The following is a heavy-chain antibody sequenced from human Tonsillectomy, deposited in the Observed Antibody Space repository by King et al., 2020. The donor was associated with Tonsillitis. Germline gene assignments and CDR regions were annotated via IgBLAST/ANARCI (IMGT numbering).Heavy chain of an antibody. CDR2: ISSSSTYI. J-gene: IGHJ4*02. V-gene: IGHV3-21*01. CDR3: ARGSTSSGCLDC. CDR1: GFTFSSYN. D-gene: IGHD6-19*01. Sequence: VQLVQSGGGLVKPGGSLRLSCAASGFTFSSYNMNWVRQAPGKGLEWVSSISSSSTYIYYADAMKGRFTISRDNAKNSLYRQMNSLRAEDTAVYYCARGSTSSGCLDCWGQGTLVTVSS.